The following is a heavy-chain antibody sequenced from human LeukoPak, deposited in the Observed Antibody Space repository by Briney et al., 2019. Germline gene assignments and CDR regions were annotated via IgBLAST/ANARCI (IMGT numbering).Heavy chain of an antibody. J-gene: IGHJ3*02. CDR3: ARPKGAVFAFDI. CDR1: GGSISSSSYY. V-gene: IGHV4-39*01. Sequence: PSETLSLTCTVSGGSISSSSYYWGWIRQPPGKGLEWIGSIYYSGSTYYNPSLKSRVTISVDTSKNQFPLKLSSVTAADTAVYYCARPKGAVFAFDIWGQGTMVTVSS. CDR2: IYYSGST.